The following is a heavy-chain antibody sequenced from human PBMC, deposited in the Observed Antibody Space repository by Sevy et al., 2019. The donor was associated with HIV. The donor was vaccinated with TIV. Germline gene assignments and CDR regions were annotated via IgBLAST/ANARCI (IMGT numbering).Heavy chain of an antibody. Sequence: GGSLRLSCAASGFIFSYYGMNWVRQAQGKGLEWVAVIWYDGSNTYYADSVKGRFTISRDNSKNILYLQMNSLRDEDTAVYYCARAPHEIMLSASYFVYWGQGTRVTVSS. V-gene: IGHV3-33*01. CDR1: GFIFSYYG. CDR3: ARAPHEIMLSASYFVY. CDR2: IWYDGSNT. D-gene: IGHD3-16*01. J-gene: IGHJ4*02.